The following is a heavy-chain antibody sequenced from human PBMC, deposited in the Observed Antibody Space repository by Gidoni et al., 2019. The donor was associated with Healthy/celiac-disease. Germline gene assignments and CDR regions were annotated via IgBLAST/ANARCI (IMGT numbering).Heavy chain of an antibody. CDR3: ARDVMHYQLSYAMDV. CDR1: VFTFSSAS. J-gene: IGHJ6*02. CDR2: ISSSGSYI. Sequence: EGQLVAYGGGRVKPGGSLRLPCSASVFTFSSASINWVRQAPGKGLEGFSSISSSGSYIYYAGSVKGRFTISIDSAKNSLYLQMNSLRAEDTAVYYCARDVMHYQLSYAMDVWGQGTTVTVSS. D-gene: IGHD2-2*01. V-gene: IGHV3-21*01.